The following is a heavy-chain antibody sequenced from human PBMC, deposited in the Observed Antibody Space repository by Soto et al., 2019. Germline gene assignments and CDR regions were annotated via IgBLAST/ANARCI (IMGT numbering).Heavy chain of an antibody. V-gene: IGHV4-4*07. Sequence: KPSETLSLTCTVSGGSISSYYWSWIRQPAGKGLEWIGRIYTSGSTNYNPSLKSRVTMSVDTSKNQFSLKLSSVTAADTAVYYCARGTYYYGSGPNWFDPWGQGTLVTVSS. CDR2: IYTSGST. D-gene: IGHD3-10*01. CDR3: ARGTYYYGSGPNWFDP. J-gene: IGHJ5*02. CDR1: GGSISSYY.